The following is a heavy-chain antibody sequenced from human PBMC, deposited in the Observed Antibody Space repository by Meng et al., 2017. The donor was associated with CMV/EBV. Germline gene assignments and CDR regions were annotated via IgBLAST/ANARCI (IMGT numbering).Heavy chain of an antibody. CDR3: ARAVVPDATFDP. J-gene: IGHJ5*02. CDR2: INPNSGGT. V-gene: IGHV1-2*02. D-gene: IGHD2-2*01. Sequence: ASVKVSCKSSGYTFTGYHMHWVRQAPGQQLEWMGWINPNSGGTNYAQRFQGRVTMTRDTSISTAYMELSRLTSEATAVYYCARAVVPDATFDPWGQGTLVTVSS. CDR1: GYTFTGYH.